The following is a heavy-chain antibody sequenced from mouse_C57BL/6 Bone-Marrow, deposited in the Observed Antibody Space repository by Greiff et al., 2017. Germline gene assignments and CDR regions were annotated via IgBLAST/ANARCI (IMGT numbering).Heavy chain of an antibody. CDR1: GYAFSSYW. Sequence: VQRVESGAELVKPGASVKISCKASGYAFSSYWMNWVKQRPGKGLEWIGQIYPGDGDTNYNGKFKGKATLTADKSSSTAYMQLSSLTSEDSAVYFCARRQLRLPWFAYWGQGTLVTVSA. CDR3: ARRQLRLPWFAY. J-gene: IGHJ3*01. D-gene: IGHD3-2*02. V-gene: IGHV1-80*01. CDR2: IYPGDGDT.